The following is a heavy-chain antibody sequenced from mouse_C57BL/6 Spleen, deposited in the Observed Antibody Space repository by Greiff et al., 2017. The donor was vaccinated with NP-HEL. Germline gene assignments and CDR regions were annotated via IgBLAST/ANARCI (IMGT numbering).Heavy chain of an antibody. CDR3: ARDYSKEFAY. CDR1: GYTFTSYG. J-gene: IGHJ3*01. Sequence: QVHVKQSGAELARPGASVKLSCKASGYTFTSYGISWVKQRTGQGLEWIGEIYPRSGNTYYNEKFKGKATLTADKSSSTAYMELRSLTSEDSAVYFCARDYSKEFAYWGQGTLVTVSA. CDR2: IYPRSGNT. D-gene: IGHD2-5*01. V-gene: IGHV1-81*01.